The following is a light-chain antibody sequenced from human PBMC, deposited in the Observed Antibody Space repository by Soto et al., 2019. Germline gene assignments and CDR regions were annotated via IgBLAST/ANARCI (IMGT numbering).Light chain of an antibody. Sequence: DVVLTQSPLSLSVTLGQPASISCRSSQRILYIDDNTYLHWFQQRPGQSPRRLIYKVSHRDSGVPDRFTGGGSGTAFKLNISRVEAYDVGIYYCMKGAHWPPWTFGQGTTVEIK. CDR1: QRILYIDDNTY. CDR2: KVS. J-gene: IGKJ1*01. CDR3: MKGAHWPPWT. V-gene: IGKV2-30*01.